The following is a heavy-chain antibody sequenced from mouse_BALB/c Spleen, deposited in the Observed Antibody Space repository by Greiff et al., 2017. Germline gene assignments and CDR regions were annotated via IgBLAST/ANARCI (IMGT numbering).Heavy chain of an antibody. CDR2: ISSGGST. CDR3: ARDYDSSNDY. Sequence: EVMLVESGGGLVKPGGSLKLSCAASGFTFSSYAMSWVRQTTEKRLEWVASISSGGSTYYPDSVKGRFTISRDNARNILYLQMSSLRSEDTAMYYCARDYDSSNDYWGQGTTLTVSS. V-gene: IGHV5-6-5*01. CDR1: GFTFSSYA. J-gene: IGHJ2*01. D-gene: IGHD2-4*01.